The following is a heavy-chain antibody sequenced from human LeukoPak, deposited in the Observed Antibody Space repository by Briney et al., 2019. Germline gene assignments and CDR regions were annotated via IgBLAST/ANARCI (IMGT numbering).Heavy chain of an antibody. J-gene: IGHJ6*03. CDR2: IYHSGST. Sequence: SETLSLTCTVSGGSISSSSYYWGWIRQPPGKGLEWIGSIYHSGSTYYNPSLKSRVTISVDTSKNQFSLKLSSVTAADTAVYYCARVSYGDYSTYYYYMDVWGKGTTVTVSS. CDR1: GGSISSSSYY. V-gene: IGHV4-39*07. D-gene: IGHD4-17*01. CDR3: ARVSYGDYSTYYYYMDV.